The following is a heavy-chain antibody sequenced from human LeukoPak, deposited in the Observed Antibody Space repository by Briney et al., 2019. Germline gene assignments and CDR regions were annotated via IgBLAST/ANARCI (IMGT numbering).Heavy chain of an antibody. V-gene: IGHV1-69*04. CDR3: AREISGSSPPNP. Sequence: ASVEVSCKASGGTFSSYAISWVRQAPGQGLEWMGRIIPILGIANYAQKFQGRVTITADKSTSTAYMELSSLRSEDTAVYYCAREISGSSPPNPWGQGTLVTVSS. J-gene: IGHJ5*02. CDR2: IIPILGIA. CDR1: GGTFSSYA. D-gene: IGHD1-26*01.